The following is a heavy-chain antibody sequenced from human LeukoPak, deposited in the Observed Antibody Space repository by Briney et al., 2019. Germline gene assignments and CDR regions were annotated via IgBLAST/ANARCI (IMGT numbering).Heavy chain of an antibody. Sequence: GESLKISCKGSGYSFTSYWIGWVRQMPGKGLEWMGIIYPGDSDTKYSPSFQGQVTISADKSISTAYLQWSSLEASDTAIYYCARRGRSSGWYPFDYWGQGTLVTVSS. CDR2: IYPGDSDT. CDR1: GYSFTSYW. J-gene: IGHJ4*02. V-gene: IGHV5-51*01. D-gene: IGHD6-19*01. CDR3: ARRGRSSGWYPFDY.